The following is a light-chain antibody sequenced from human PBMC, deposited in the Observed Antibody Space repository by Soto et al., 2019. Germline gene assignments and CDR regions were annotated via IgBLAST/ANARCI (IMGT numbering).Light chain of an antibody. J-gene: IGKJ1*01. Sequence: VLTQSPGTLSLSPGERATLSCRASQSLTNSFIAWYQQRPGQAPRLLIYDTSSRASGIPDRFSGSGSGTDLTLTISNLEPEDFVVDYCPQSGTFPRTFGQVTKVDIK. CDR2: DTS. CDR3: PQSGTFPRT. V-gene: IGKV3-20*01. CDR1: QSLTNSF.